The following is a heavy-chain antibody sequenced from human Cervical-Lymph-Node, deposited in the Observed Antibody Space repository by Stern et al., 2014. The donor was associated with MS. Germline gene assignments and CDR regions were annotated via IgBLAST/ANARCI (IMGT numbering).Heavy chain of an antibody. Sequence: QVQLVQSGAEVKKPGASVKVSCTASGYTFTSHDVHWVRQATGQGLEWLGWMKTNTGATGYAQKFQGRVTMTRDTSKNTAYMDLSSLTSEDTAVYYCAREQWSTGTHFDSWGQGTLVTVSS. D-gene: IGHD2-8*01. V-gene: IGHV1-8*02. CDR2: MKTNTGAT. CDR3: AREQWSTGTHFDS. CDR1: GYTFTSHD. J-gene: IGHJ4*02.